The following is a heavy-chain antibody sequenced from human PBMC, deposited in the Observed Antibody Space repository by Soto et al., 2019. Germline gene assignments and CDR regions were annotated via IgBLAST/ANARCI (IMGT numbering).Heavy chain of an antibody. D-gene: IGHD3-10*01. Sequence: ASVKVSCKVSGYTLTELSMHWVRQAPGKGLEWMGGFDPEDGETIYAQKFQGRVTITADKSTSTAYMELSSLRSEDTAVYYCGRGITPDAFDIWGQGTMVTVSS. CDR1: GYTLTELS. CDR2: FDPEDGET. J-gene: IGHJ3*02. CDR3: GRGITPDAFDI. V-gene: IGHV1-24*01.